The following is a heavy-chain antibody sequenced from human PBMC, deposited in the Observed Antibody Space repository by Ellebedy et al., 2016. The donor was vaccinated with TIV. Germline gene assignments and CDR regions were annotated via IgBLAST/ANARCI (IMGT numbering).Heavy chain of an antibody. D-gene: IGHD5-24*01. J-gene: IGHJ5*02. CDR1: GYTFTTYF. Sequence: ASVKVSXXASGYTFTTYFIHCVRQAPGQGLEWMGIINPSGGSTSYAQKFQGRVTMTRDTSTSTVYMELRSLRSDDTAVYYCARTVLVENWFDPWGQGTLVTVSS. CDR3: ARTVLVENWFDP. V-gene: IGHV1-46*01. CDR2: INPSGGST.